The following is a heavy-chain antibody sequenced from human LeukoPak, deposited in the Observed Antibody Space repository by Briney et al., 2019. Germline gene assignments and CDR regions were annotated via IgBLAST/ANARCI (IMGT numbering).Heavy chain of an antibody. CDR1: GSTFRSYG. CDR2: ISYDGTNK. J-gene: IGHJ4*02. CDR3: AKDMTPLRPSSWYYFDY. Sequence: PGGSLRLSCAVSGSTFRSYGMHWVRQAPGKGLEWVAVISYDGTNKYYADSVRGRFTISRDNSKDTLFLQMNSLRGEDTAVYYCAKDMTPLRPSSWYYFDYWGQGTLVTVSS. V-gene: IGHV3-30*18. D-gene: IGHD6-13*01.